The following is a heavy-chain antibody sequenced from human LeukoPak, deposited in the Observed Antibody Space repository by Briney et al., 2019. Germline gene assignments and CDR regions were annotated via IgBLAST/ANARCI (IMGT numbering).Heavy chain of an antibody. CDR3: ARGIYNSGWFYFDY. Sequence: GRSLRLSCAASGFTFSSYFMHWVRQAPGKGLEWVAVIGYDGGNKDYADSVKGRFTISRDNSKNTLYLQMNSLRAEDTAVFYCARGIYNSGWFYFDYWGQGTLVTVSS. CDR1: GFTFSSYF. J-gene: IGHJ4*02. CDR2: IGYDGGNK. V-gene: IGHV3-33*01. D-gene: IGHD6-19*01.